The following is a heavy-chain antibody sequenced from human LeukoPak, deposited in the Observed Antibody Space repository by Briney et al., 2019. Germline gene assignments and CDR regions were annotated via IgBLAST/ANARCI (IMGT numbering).Heavy chain of an antibody. Sequence: PSETLSLTCTVSGGSIGSYYWSWIRQPPGKGLEWIGYIYYSGSTNCNPSLKSRVTISVDTSKNQFSLKLSSVTAADTAVYYCARGYSDAFDIWGQGTMVTVSS. CDR1: GGSIGSYY. V-gene: IGHV4-59*01. CDR2: IYYSGST. J-gene: IGHJ3*02. D-gene: IGHD5-18*01. CDR3: ARGYSDAFDI.